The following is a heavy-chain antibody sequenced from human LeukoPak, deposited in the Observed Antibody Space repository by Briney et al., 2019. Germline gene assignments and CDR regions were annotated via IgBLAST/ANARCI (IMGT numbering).Heavy chain of an antibody. J-gene: IGHJ1*01. CDR3: ARAPRSWRTAEYFQH. D-gene: IGHD1-26*01. CDR2: INPNSGGT. V-gene: IGHV1-2*02. CDR1: GYTFTGYY. Sequence: GASVKVSCKASGYTFTGYYIHWVRQAPGQGLEWMGWINPNSGGTNYAQKFQGRVTMTRDTSISTAYMELSRLRSDDTAVYYCARAPRSWRTAEYFQHWGQGTLVTVSS.